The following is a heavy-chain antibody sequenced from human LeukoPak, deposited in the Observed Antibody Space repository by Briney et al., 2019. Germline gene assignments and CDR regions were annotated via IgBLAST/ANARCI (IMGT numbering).Heavy chain of an antibody. J-gene: IGHJ5*02. D-gene: IGHD3-22*01. CDR3: ARVLSGSWDWFDP. V-gene: IGHV3-74*01. CDR1: GFTFSNYW. Sequence: GGSLRLACAASGFTFSNYWMHWVSQAPGKGLVGVPRINTDGSRITYADSVKGRFTISRDNAMNTVYLQMNSLRAGDTAVYYCARVLSGSWDWFDPWGQGTLVTVSS. CDR2: INTDGSRI.